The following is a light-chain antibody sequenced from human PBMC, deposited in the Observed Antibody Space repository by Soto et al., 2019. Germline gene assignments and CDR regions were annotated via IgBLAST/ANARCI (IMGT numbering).Light chain of an antibody. CDR2: EVS. CDR1: SSDVGGYNY. Sequence: QSALTQPPSASGSPGQSVTISCTGTSSDVGGYNYVSWYQQHPGKAPKLMIYEVSKRPSGVPDRFSGSKSGNTASLTVSGLQAEDEADYYCSSYAGINTVFGGGTQLTVL. J-gene: IGLJ2*01. CDR3: SSYAGINTV. V-gene: IGLV2-8*01.